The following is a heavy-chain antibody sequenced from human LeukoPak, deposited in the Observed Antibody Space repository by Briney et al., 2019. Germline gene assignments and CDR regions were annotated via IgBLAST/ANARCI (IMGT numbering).Heavy chain of an antibody. Sequence: SVKVSCKASGGTFSSYAISWVRQAPGQGLEWMGGIIPIFGTANYAQKFQGRVTITTDESTSTAYMELGSLRSEDTAVYYCARVHCSSTSCYLPDAFDIWGQGTMVTVSS. V-gene: IGHV1-69*05. D-gene: IGHD2-2*01. CDR3: ARVHCSSTSCYLPDAFDI. J-gene: IGHJ3*02. CDR1: GGTFSSYA. CDR2: IIPIFGTA.